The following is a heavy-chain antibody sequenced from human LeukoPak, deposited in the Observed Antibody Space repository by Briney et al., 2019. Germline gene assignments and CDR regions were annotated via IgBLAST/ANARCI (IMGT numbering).Heavy chain of an antibody. J-gene: IGHJ4*02. CDR1: GYTFTIYP. CDR3: ARVGGNYDGLIDH. D-gene: IGHD3-3*01. CDR2: ISAYNGYT. V-gene: IGHV1-18*01. Sequence: GASVKVSCKVSGYTFTIYPIGWVRQAPGQGLEWIGCISAYNGYTNYAQSLQGRVTMTTDPSTSTAFMELRSLRSDDTAMYYCARVGGNYDGLIDHWGQGTLVTVSS.